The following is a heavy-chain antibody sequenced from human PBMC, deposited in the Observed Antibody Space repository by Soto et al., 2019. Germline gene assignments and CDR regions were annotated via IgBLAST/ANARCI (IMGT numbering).Heavy chain of an antibody. Sequence: EVQLVESGGGLVQPGGSLRLSCAASGFTFNTYEMNWVRQAPGKGLEWVSYISSSGSTTYYADFVKGRFTVSRDNAKNSLYLQMNSLRAEDTAIYYCATRSGGGGAFDFWGQGTMVTVSS. CDR1: GFTFNTYE. D-gene: IGHD3-10*01. V-gene: IGHV3-48*03. J-gene: IGHJ3*01. CDR3: ATRSGGGGAFDF. CDR2: ISSSGSTT.